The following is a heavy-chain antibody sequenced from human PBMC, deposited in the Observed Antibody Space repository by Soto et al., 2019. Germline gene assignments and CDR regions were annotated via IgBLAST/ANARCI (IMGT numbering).Heavy chain of an antibody. V-gene: IGHV1-69*13. Sequence: SVKVSCKASGGTFRSYAISWVRQAPGQGLEWMGGIIPIFGTANYAQKFQGRVTITADESTSTAYMELSSLRSEDTAVYYCASDLGYYDSSGLGWFDPWGQGTLVTVSS. CDR1: GGTFRSYA. CDR2: IIPIFGTA. J-gene: IGHJ5*02. D-gene: IGHD3-22*01. CDR3: ASDLGYYDSSGLGWFDP.